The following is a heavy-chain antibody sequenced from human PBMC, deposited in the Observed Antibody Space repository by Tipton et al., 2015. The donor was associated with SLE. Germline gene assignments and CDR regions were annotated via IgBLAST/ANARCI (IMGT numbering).Heavy chain of an antibody. CDR3: ARAVGYGSGPRGFYYYYGMGV. CDR2: IYTSGST. CDR1: GGSISSGSYY. J-gene: IGHJ6*02. D-gene: IGHD3-10*01. V-gene: IGHV4-61*02. Sequence: TLSLTCTVSGGSISSGSYYWSWIRQPAGKGLEWIGRIYTSGSTNYNPSLKSRVTISVDTSKNQFSLKLSSVTAADTAVYYCARAVGYGSGPRGFYYYYGMGVWGQGTTVTVSS.